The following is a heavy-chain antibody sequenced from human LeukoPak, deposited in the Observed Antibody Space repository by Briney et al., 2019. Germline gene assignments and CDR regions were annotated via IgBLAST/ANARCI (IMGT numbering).Heavy chain of an antibody. CDR1: GYTFTSYG. Sequence: GASVKVSCKASGYTFTSYGISWVRQAPGQGLEWMGWISAYNGNTNYAQKLQGRVTMTTDTSTSTAYMELRSLRSDDTAVYYCARDEREYCRSDYCHYFDYWGQGTLVTVSS. CDR3: ARDEREYCRSDYCHYFDY. D-gene: IGHD2-21*02. J-gene: IGHJ4*02. V-gene: IGHV1-18*01. CDR2: ISAYNGNT.